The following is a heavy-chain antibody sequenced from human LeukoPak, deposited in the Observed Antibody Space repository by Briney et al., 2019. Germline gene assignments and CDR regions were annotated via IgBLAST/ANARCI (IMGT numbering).Heavy chain of an antibody. J-gene: IGHJ4*02. Sequence: DGSSKYYADSVKGRFTISRDNSKNSLYLQMNNLRTEDTAFYYCTKDKYHFYGSGSYYMGFDSWGQGTLVTVSS. CDR3: TKDKYHFYGSGSYYMGFDS. V-gene: IGHV3-43*01. CDR2: DGSSK. D-gene: IGHD3-10*01.